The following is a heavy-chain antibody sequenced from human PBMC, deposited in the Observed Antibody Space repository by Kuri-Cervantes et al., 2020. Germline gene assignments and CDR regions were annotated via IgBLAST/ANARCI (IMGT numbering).Heavy chain of an antibody. Sequence: GSLRLSCASYCGSFSDYYWSWIRQPPGKGLEWIGSIYYSGSTYYNPSLKSRVTISVDTSKNQFSLKLSSVTAADTAVYYCARHITVDTAMADWGQGTLVTVSS. CDR2: IYYSGST. J-gene: IGHJ4*02. D-gene: IGHD5-18*01. V-gene: IGHV4-34*01. CDR3: ARHITVDTAMAD. CDR1: CGSFSDYY.